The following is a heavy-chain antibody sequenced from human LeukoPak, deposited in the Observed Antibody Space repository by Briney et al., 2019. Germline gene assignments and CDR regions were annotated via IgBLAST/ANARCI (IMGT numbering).Heavy chain of an antibody. D-gene: IGHD4-23*01. V-gene: IGHV4-30-2*01. J-gene: IGHJ4*02. CDR1: GGSISSDGYS. CDR2: IFHGGST. CDR3: ARIRGFYFDY. Sequence: SETLPLTCAVSGGSISSDGYSWTWIRQPPGKGLEWIGSIFHGGSTYYNPSLKSRVTMSVNRSKNQFSLTLTSVTAADTAVYFCARIRGFYFDYWGQGTLVTVSS.